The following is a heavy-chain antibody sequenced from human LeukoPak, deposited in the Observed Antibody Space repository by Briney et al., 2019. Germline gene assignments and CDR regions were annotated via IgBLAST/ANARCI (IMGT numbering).Heavy chain of an antibody. D-gene: IGHD1-14*01. CDR2: IYYSGST. J-gene: IGHJ4*02. V-gene: IGHV4-30-4*01. Sequence: PSETLSLTCTVSGGSISSGDYYWNWIRQPPGRGLEWIGHIYYSGSTYYNPPLKSRVTISVDTSKNQFSLKLSSVTAADTAVYFCARETGLYYFDHWGQGTLVTVSS. CDR3: ARETGLYYFDH. CDR1: GGSISSGDYY.